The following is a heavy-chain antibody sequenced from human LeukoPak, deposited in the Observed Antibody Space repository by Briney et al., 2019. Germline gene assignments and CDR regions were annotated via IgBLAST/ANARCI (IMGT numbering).Heavy chain of an antibody. D-gene: IGHD3-22*01. CDR3: ARHYYDSSGRGAFDI. J-gene: IGHJ3*02. V-gene: IGHV4-59*08. Sequence: SETLSLTCTVSGGSISSYYWSWIRQPPGKGLEWIGYIYYSGSTNYNPSLKSRVTISADTSKNQFSLKLSSVTAADTAVYYCARHYYDSSGRGAFDIWGQGTMVTVSS. CDR1: GGSISSYY. CDR2: IYYSGST.